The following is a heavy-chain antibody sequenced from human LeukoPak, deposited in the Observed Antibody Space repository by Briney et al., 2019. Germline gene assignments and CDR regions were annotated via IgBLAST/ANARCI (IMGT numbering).Heavy chain of an antibody. CDR2: FYNSGST. V-gene: IGHV4-39*01. CDR3: ARHSSYENAFDI. CDR1: GGSISSSTYY. D-gene: IGHD5-12*01. Sequence: SETLSLTCTVSGGSISSSTYYWDWIRQPPGKGLEWIGNFYNSGSTYYNPSLKSRVTISGDTSKNQFSLKLSSVTAADTAVYYCARHSSYENAFDIWGQGTMVTVSS. J-gene: IGHJ3*02.